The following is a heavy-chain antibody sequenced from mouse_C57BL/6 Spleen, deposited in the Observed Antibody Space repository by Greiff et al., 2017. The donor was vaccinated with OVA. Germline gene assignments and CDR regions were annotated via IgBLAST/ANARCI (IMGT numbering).Heavy chain of an antibody. CDR2: ISRGGDYI. V-gene: IGHV5-9-1*02. Sequence: EVKLVESGEGLVKPGGSLKLSCAASGFTFSSYAMSWVRQTPEQRLEWVAYISRGGDYIYYADTVKGRFTISRDNARNTLYLQLSSLKSEDTAMYYCTREGTVAPFAYWGQGTLVTVSA. J-gene: IGHJ3*01. CDR3: TREGTVAPFAY. CDR1: GFTFSSYA. D-gene: IGHD3-3*01.